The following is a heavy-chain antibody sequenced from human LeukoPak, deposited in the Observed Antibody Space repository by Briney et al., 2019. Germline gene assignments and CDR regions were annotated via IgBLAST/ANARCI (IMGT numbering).Heavy chain of an antibody. V-gene: IGHV4-39*01. D-gene: IGHD6-19*01. CDR1: GGSMSSSSYY. CDR3: AGQVKAVADFDY. J-gene: IGHJ4*02. Sequence: NSSETLSLTCTVSGGSMSSSSYYWVWIRQPPGKGLEWIGSIYYSESTYYNPSLKSRVTISLDTSKNQFSLKLNSVTAADTAVYYCAGQVKAVADFDYWGQGTLVTVSS. CDR2: IYYSEST.